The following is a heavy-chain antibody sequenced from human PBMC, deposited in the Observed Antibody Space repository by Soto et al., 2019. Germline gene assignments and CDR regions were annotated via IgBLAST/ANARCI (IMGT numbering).Heavy chain of an antibody. CDR1: GFTFSSYA. Sequence: GGSLRLSCAASGFTFSSYAMSWVRQAPGKGLEWVSAISGSGGSTYYADSVKGRFTISRDNSKNTLYLQMNSLRAEDTAVYYCANNILTGYRGGHNWFDPWGQGTLVTVSS. CDR3: ANNILTGYRGGHNWFDP. J-gene: IGHJ5*02. D-gene: IGHD3-9*01. V-gene: IGHV3-23*01. CDR2: ISGSGGST.